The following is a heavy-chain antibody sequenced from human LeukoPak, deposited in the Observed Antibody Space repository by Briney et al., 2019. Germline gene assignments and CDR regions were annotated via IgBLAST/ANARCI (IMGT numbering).Heavy chain of an antibody. CDR1: GGSFSGYY. J-gene: IGHJ5*02. CDR3: ARGKRQRNYDFWSGPHNWFDP. Sequence: MPSETLSLTCAVYGGSFSGYYWSWIRQPPGKGLEWIGEINHSGSTNYNPSLKSRVTISVDTSKNQFSLKLSSVTAADTAVYYCARGKRQRNYDFWSGPHNWFDPWGQGTLVTVSS. V-gene: IGHV4-34*01. CDR2: INHSGST. D-gene: IGHD3-3*01.